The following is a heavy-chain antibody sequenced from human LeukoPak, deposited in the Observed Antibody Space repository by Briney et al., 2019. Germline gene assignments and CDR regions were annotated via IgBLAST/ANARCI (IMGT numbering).Heavy chain of an antibody. V-gene: IGHV3-30*03. CDR2: ISYDGSNK. CDR1: GFTFSSYG. D-gene: IGHD5-12*01. J-gene: IGHJ4*02. CDR3: ASILPPDIVATSFDY. Sequence: GRCLRLSCAASGFTFSSYGMHWVRQAPGKGLEWVAVISYDGSNKYYADSVKGRSTISRDNSKNTLYLQMNSLRAEDTAVYYCASILPPDIVATSFDYWGQGTLVTVSS.